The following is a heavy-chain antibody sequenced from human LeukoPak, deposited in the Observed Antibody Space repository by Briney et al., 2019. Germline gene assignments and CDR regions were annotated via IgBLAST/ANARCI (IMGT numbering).Heavy chain of an antibody. D-gene: IGHD3-22*01. CDR1: GFTLSSYA. V-gene: IGHV3-30-3*01. CDR3: AREGGWDSSGYYYPSLDY. J-gene: IGHJ4*02. Sequence: GGSLRLSCAASGFTLSSYAMHWVRQAPGKGLEWVAVISYDGSKKHHADSVKGRFTISRDNSKNSLYLQMNSLRAEDAAVYYCAREGGWDSSGYYYPSLDYWGQGTLVTVSS. CDR2: ISYDGSKK.